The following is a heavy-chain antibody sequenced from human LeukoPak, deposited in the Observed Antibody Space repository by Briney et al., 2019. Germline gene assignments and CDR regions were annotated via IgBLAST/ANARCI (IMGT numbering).Heavy chain of an antibody. CDR3: ASAQRWLRTRAFDI. V-gene: IGHV3-7*01. D-gene: IGHD5-24*01. Sequence: GGSLRLSCAASGFTFSSYGMHWVRQAPGKGLEWVANIKQDGSEKYYVDSVKGRFTISRDNAKNSLYLQMNSLRAEDTAVYYCASAQRWLRTRAFDIWGQGTMVTVSS. J-gene: IGHJ3*02. CDR1: GFTFSSYG. CDR2: IKQDGSEK.